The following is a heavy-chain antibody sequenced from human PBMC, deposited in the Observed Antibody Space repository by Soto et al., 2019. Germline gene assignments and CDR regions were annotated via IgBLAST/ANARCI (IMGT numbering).Heavy chain of an antibody. CDR3: ARGGRIAARSYFDY. CDR2: INHNGST. CDR1: GGSFSGYY. Sequence: QVQLQQWGAGLLKPSETLSLTCAVYGGSFSGYYWSWIRQPPGKGLEWIGEINHNGSTNYNPSLKSRVTISVDTSKNQFSLKLSSVTAADTAVYYCARGGRIAARSYFDYWGQGTLVTVSS. J-gene: IGHJ4*02. D-gene: IGHD6-6*01. V-gene: IGHV4-34*01.